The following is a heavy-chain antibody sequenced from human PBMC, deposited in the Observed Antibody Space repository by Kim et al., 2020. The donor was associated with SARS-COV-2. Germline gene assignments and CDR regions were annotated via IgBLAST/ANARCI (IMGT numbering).Heavy chain of an antibody. J-gene: IGHJ6*02. D-gene: IGHD3-3*01. CDR3: ARAPWSYYDFWRTYGMDV. CDR1: GFTFSSYS. CDR2: ISSSSSYI. Sequence: GGSLRLSCAASGFTFSSYSMNWVRQAPGKGLEWVSSISSSSSYIYYADSVKGRFTISRDNAKNSLYLQMNSLRAEDTAVYYCARAPWSYYDFWRTYGMDVWGQGTTVTVSS. V-gene: IGHV3-21*01.